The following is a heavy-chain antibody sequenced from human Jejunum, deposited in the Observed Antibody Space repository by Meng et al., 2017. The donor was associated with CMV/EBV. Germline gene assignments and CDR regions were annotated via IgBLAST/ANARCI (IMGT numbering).Heavy chain of an antibody. J-gene: IGHJ4*02. CDR1: GFSLNSGVS. CDR3: AHRLASVAADVVFDY. Sequence: QITLKESGPTLVKPTQTLTLTSTLSGFSLNSGVSVGWIRQPPGKALEWLALIYWGEDKRYSPSLKTRLTITKDTSKNHVVLTMTNMDPVDTATYYCAHRLASVAADVVFDYWGPGTLVAVSS. D-gene: IGHD6-19*01. CDR2: IYWGEDK. V-gene: IGHV2-5*02.